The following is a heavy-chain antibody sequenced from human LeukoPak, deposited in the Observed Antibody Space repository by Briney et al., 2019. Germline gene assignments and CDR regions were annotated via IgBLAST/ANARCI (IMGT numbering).Heavy chain of an antibody. V-gene: IGHV3-11*01. CDR3: ARGEFIVVVPAAPFDP. D-gene: IGHD2-2*01. Sequence: GGSLRLSCAAYGFTFSDYYMSWIRQAPGKGLEWVSYISSSGSTIYYADSVKGRFTISRDNAKNSLYLQMNSLRTEDTAVYYCARGEFIVVVPAAPFDPWGQGTLVTVSS. CDR2: ISSSGSTI. CDR1: GFTFSDYY. J-gene: IGHJ5*02.